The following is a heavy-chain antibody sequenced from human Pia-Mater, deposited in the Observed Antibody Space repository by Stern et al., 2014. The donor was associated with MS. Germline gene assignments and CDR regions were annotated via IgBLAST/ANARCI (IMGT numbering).Heavy chain of an antibody. CDR3: AKGNTYFFDTSDAAPGY. V-gene: IGHV3-23*04. D-gene: IGHD3-22*01. Sequence: EVQLVESGGGLVQPGGSLRLSCAFSQLTFSFHAMSWVRQAPGKGLEWVSGISGNGDGKYYVDSVKGRFPLSRDTSKETVFLQLNNVRAEDTAVYYCAKGNTYFFDTSDAAPGYWGQGTLVTVSS. J-gene: IGHJ1*01. CDR1: QLTFSFHA. CDR2: ISGNGDGK.